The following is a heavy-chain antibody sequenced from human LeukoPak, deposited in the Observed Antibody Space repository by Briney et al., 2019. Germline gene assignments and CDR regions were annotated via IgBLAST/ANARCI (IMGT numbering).Heavy chain of an antibody. V-gene: IGHV4-39*07. J-gene: IGHJ4*02. CDR3: ARNNGQLLDLFDY. D-gene: IGHD2-2*02. CDR1: GASISSRSDY. CDR2: IYYSGST. Sequence: SENLSLTCTVSGASISSRSDYWGWIRQPPGKGLEWIGSIYYSGSTYYNPSLKSRVTKSVDTSKNQFSLKLSSVTAADTAVYYCARNNGQLLDLFDYWGQGTLVTVSS.